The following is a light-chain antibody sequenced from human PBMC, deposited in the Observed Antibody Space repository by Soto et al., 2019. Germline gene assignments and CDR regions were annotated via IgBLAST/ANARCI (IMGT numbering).Light chain of an antibody. V-gene: IGKV1-5*01. J-gene: IGKJ1*01. CDR3: QHYWT. CDR2: DVS. Sequence: DIQMTQSPSTLSASVGDRVTITCRASQSISNWLAWYQQKPGKAPTLLIYDVSRLESGVPSRFSGSGSGTEFTLTINSLQPDDFATYYCQHYWTFGQGTKVDI. CDR1: QSISNW.